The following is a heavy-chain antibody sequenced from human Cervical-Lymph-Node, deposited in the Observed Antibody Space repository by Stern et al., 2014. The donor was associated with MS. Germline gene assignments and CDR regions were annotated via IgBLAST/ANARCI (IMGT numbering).Heavy chain of an antibody. J-gene: IGHJ6*02. Sequence: EVQLVESGGGLVQPGGSLRLSCAASGFTFSSYWMGWVRQAPGKGLEWGANTKKDGSGKYYVDSVKGRFTVSRDNAKNSLYLQMNSLRGEDTAVYYCARDVEGYFGMDVWGQGTTVTVSS. D-gene: IGHD2-15*01. CDR1: GFTFSSYW. CDR3: ARDVEGYFGMDV. CDR2: TKKDGSGK. V-gene: IGHV3-7*01.